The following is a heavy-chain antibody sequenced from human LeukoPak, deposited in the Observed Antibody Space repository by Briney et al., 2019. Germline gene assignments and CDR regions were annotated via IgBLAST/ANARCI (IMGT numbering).Heavy chain of an antibody. CDR3: ARGGRSLQLVPYP. D-gene: IGHD6-6*01. Sequence: SETLSLTCAVYGGSFSGYYWSWIRQPPGKGLEWIGEINHSGSTNYNPSLKCRVTISVDTSKNQFSLKLSSVTAADTAVYYCARGGRSLQLVPYPWGQGTLVTVSS. CDR2: INHSGST. J-gene: IGHJ5*02. CDR1: GGSFSGYY. V-gene: IGHV4-34*01.